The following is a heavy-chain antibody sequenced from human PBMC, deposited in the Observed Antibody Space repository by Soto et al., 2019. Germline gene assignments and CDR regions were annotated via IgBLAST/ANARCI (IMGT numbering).Heavy chain of an antibody. Sequence: QVQLVESGGGVVQPGRSLRLSCAASGFTFSSYAMHWVRQAPGKGLEWVAVISYDGSNKYYADSVKGRFTISRDNSKNTLYLQMNSLRAEDTAVYYCARDFIQGDSSGWYDYYWGQGTLVTVSS. J-gene: IGHJ4*02. CDR2: ISYDGSNK. CDR1: GFTFSSYA. V-gene: IGHV3-30-3*01. D-gene: IGHD6-19*01. CDR3: ARDFIQGDSSGWYDYY.